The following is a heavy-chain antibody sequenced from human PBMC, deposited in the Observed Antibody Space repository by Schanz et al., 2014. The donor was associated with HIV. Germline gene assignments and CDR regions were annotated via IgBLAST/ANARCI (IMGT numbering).Heavy chain of an antibody. CDR2: INQDGSEK. V-gene: IGHV3-7*01. D-gene: IGHD5-12*01. J-gene: IGHJ6*02. CDR1: GFTFNNYA. CDR3: ARDWSYDPYYYYGMDV. Sequence: EVQLLDSGGGLVQPGGSLRLSCVASGFTFNNYAMTWVRQAPGKGLEWVANINQDGSEKYYVDSVKGRFTISRDNAENSLYLQMHSLRAEDTAVYYCARDWSYDPYYYYGMDVWGQGTTVTVSS.